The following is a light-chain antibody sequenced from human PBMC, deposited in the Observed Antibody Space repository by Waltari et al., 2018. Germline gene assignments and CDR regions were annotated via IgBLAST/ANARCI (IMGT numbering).Light chain of an antibody. CDR3: QQYYSYPLP. Sequence: AIRMTQSPSSFSASTGDRVTITCRASQGISCYVAWYQQKPGKAPKLLIYAASTLQRGVPSRFGGSGSGTEFTLTISCLQSEDFATYYCQQYYSYPLPFGGGTKVEIK. V-gene: IGKV1-8*01. J-gene: IGKJ4*01. CDR2: AAS. CDR1: QGISCY.